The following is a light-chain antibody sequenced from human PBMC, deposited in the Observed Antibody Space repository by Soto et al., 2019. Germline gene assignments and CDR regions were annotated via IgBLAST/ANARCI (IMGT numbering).Light chain of an antibody. J-gene: IGLJ1*01. CDR1: SSDVGGYKY. Sequence: QSVLTQPASVSGSPGRSITISCAGTSSDVGGYKYVSWYQQNPGKAPKLIIYEVSSRPSGVSNRFSGSKSGNTASLTISGLQAEDEADYYCRSYTSTSTLNVFGSGTKLTVL. CDR3: RSYTSTSTLNV. CDR2: EVS. V-gene: IGLV2-14*01.